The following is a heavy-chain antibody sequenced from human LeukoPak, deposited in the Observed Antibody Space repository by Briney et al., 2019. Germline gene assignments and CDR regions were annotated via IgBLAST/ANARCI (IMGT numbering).Heavy chain of an antibody. V-gene: IGHV3-43*02. J-gene: IGHJ4*02. CDR3: AKGGRSRWNQVDY. D-gene: IGHD5-24*01. CDR2: ISGDGGST. Sequence: GGSLRLSCAASGFTFDDYAMHWVRQAPGKGLEWVSVISGDGGSTDYADSVKGRFTISRDNSKNSLYLQMNSLRTEDTALYYCAKGGRSRWNQVDYWGQGTLVTVSS. CDR1: GFTFDDYA.